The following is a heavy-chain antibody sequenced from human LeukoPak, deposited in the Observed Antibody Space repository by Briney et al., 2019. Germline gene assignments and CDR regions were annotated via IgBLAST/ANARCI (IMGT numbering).Heavy chain of an antibody. D-gene: IGHD3-10*02. CDR1: GFTFSSYE. J-gene: IGHJ6*04. V-gene: IGHV3-48*03. Sequence: GGSLRLSCAASGFTFSSYEMNWVRQAPGKGLEWVSYISSSGSTIYYADSVKGRFTIFRDNAKNSLYLQMNSLRAEDTAVYYCAELGITMIGGVWGKGTTVAISS. CDR2: ISSSGSTI. CDR3: AELGITMIGGV.